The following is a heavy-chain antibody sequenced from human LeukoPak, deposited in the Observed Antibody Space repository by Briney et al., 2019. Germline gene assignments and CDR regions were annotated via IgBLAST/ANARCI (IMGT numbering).Heavy chain of an antibody. D-gene: IGHD3-22*01. CDR2: IYYSGST. Sequence: TSETLSLTCTVSGGSISSYYWSWIRQPPGKGLEWIGYIYYSGSTNYNPSLKSRVTISVDTSKNQFPLKLSSVTAADTAVYYCARETYYYDSSGPFDYWGQGTLVTVSS. CDR3: ARETYYYDSSGPFDY. CDR1: GGSISSYY. V-gene: IGHV4-59*01. J-gene: IGHJ4*02.